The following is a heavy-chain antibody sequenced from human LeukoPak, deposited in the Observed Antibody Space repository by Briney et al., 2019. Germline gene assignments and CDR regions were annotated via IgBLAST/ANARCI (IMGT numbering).Heavy chain of an antibody. V-gene: IGHV3-23*01. CDR1: GLIFSNYA. D-gene: IGHD2-15*01. Sequence: GGSLRLSCAASGLIFSNYAMSWVRHAPGKGLEWVSAISGSDDNTYYADSVRGRFTISRDNSKNTLYLQMNSLRAEDTAIYFCAKSRSGVSSCYNYWGQGTLVTVSS. CDR3: AKSRSGVSSCYNY. CDR2: ISGSDDNT. J-gene: IGHJ4*02.